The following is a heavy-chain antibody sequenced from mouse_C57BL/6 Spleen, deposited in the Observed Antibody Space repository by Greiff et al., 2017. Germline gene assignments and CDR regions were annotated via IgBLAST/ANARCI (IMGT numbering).Heavy chain of an antibody. CDR2: IYPGDGDT. V-gene: IGHV1-82*01. J-gene: IGHJ1*03. Sequence: QVQLKESGPELVKPGASVKISCKASGYAFSSSWMNWVKQRPGKGLEWIGRIYPGDGDTNYNGKFKGKATLTADKSSSTAYMQLSSLTSEDSAVYFCARGFYGYFDVWGTGTTVTVSS. CDR3: ARGFYGYFDV. CDR1: GYAFSSSW.